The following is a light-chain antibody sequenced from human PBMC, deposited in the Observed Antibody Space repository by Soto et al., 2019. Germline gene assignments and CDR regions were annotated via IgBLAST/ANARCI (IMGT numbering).Light chain of an antibody. CDR2: GAS. J-gene: IGKJ4*01. V-gene: IGKV3-15*01. CDR3: QQYNNWPPLT. Sequence: EIVLTQSPGTLSLSPGERATLSCRASQTVTKLAWYQQQPGQAPRLLIYGASTRATGIPARFSGSGSGTEFTLTISSLQSEDFAVYYCQQYNNWPPLTFGGGTKVDIK. CDR1: QTVTK.